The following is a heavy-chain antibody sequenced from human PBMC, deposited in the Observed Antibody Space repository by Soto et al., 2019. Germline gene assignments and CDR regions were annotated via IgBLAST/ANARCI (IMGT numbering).Heavy chain of an antibody. J-gene: IGHJ4*02. V-gene: IGHV1-69*13. CDR2: IIPIFGTA. CDR1: GGTFSSYA. CDR3: ARTGGKYCISTSCYRFDY. Sequence: GASVKVSCKASGGTFSSYANSWVRQAPGQGLEWMGGIIPIFGTANYVQKFQGRVTITADESTSTAYMELSSLRSEDTAVYYCARTGGKYCISTSCYRFDYWGQGTLVTVSS. D-gene: IGHD2-2*02.